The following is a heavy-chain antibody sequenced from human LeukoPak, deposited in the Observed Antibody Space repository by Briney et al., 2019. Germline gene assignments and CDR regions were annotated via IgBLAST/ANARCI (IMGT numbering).Heavy chain of an antibody. J-gene: IGHJ3*02. CDR3: ARARSQDYYGSGSYYNGDAFDI. D-gene: IGHD3-10*01. CDR1: GYTFTGYY. CDR2: INPNSGGT. Sequence: ASVKVSCKASGYTFTGYYMHWVRQAPGQGLEWMGWINPNSGGTNYAQKFQGWVTMTRDTSISTAYMELSRLRSDDTAVYYCARARSQDYYGSGSYYNGDAFDIWGQGTMVTVSS. V-gene: IGHV1-2*04.